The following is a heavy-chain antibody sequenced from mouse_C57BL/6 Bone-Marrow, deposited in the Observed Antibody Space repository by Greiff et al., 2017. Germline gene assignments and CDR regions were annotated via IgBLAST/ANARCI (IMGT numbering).Heavy chain of an antibody. CDR1: GYTFTSYD. J-gene: IGHJ1*03. V-gene: IGHV1-85*01. CDR2: IYPRDGST. Sequence: QVQLQQSGPELVKPGASVKLSCKASGYTFTSYDINWVKQRPGQGLEWIGWIYPRDGSTKYNEKFKGTATLTVDTSSSKAYMELHSLTSEDTAVYFCARLENDGSSGDWYYDVWGTGTTVTVSS. CDR3: ARLENDGSSGDWYYDV. D-gene: IGHD1-1*01.